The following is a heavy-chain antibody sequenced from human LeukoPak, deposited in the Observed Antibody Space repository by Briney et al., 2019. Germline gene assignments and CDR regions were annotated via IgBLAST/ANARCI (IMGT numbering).Heavy chain of an antibody. J-gene: IGHJ3*02. V-gene: IGHV1-69*13. CDR3: ARDPPVHYGDYDTRSRDAFDI. CDR1: GGTFSIYA. D-gene: IGHD4-17*01. CDR2: IIPIFGTA. Sequence: SVKVSCKSSGGTFSIYAISWVRPAPGQGLEWMGGIIPIFGTANYAQKFQGRVTITADESTSTAYMELSSLRSEDTAVYYCARDPPVHYGDYDTRSRDAFDIWGQGTMVTVSS.